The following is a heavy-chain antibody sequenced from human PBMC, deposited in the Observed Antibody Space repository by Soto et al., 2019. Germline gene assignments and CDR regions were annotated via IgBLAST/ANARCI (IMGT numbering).Heavy chain of an antibody. CDR3: AREDVDTGL. CDR1: GYIFRTYG. CDR2: ISAYNGNT. V-gene: IGHV1-18*01. J-gene: IGHJ4*02. D-gene: IGHD5-18*01. Sequence: QAQLVQSGGEVKKPGASVKVSCKASGYIFRTYGITWVRQAPGLGLEWMGWISAYNGNTNYAQNLQGRLTMTTDASTSTAYMDLRSLRSDDTAVYYCAREDVDTGLWGQGTRVTVSS.